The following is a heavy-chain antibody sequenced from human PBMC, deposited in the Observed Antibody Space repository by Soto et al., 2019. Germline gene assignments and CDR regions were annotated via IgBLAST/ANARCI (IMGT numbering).Heavy chain of an antibody. V-gene: IGHV3-49*03. J-gene: IGHJ4*02. D-gene: IGHD3-3*01. CDR3: TRVDDDFWSGYYTEAYFFDY. CDR2: IRSKAYGGTT. Sequence: GGSLRLSCTASGFTFGDYAMSWFRQAPGKGLEWVGFIRSKAYGGTTEYAASVKGRFTISRDDSKSIAYLQMNSLKTEDTAVYYCTRVDDDFWSGYYTEAYFFDYWGQGTLVTVSS. CDR1: GFTFGDYA.